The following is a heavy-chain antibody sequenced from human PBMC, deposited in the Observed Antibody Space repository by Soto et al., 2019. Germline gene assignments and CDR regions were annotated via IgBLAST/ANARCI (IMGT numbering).Heavy chain of an antibody. CDR1: GFTFSGST. D-gene: IGHD1-26*01. J-gene: IGHJ4*02. CDR2: ISSGSSTI. Sequence: GSLRLSCAASGFTFSGSTMNWVRQAPGKGLEWVSYISSGSSTIYYADSVKGRFTISRDNAKNSLYLQMNSLRDEDTAVYYCAREVVGDTSQTQLNWGQGTLVTVSS. CDR3: AREVVGDTSQTQLN. V-gene: IGHV3-48*02.